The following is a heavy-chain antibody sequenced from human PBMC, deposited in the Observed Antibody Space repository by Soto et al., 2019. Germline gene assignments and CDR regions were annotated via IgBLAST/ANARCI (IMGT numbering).Heavy chain of an antibody. J-gene: IGHJ4*02. Sequence: QVQLVESGGGVVQPGRSLRLSCAASGFTFSSYGMHWVRQAPGKGLEWVAVISYDGSNKYYADSVKGRFTISRDNSKNALYPQMNSLRAEDTAVYYCAKEFLYDSGSHEIFDYWGQGTLVTVSS. D-gene: IGHD3-10*01. CDR2: ISYDGSNK. V-gene: IGHV3-30*18. CDR3: AKEFLYDSGSHEIFDY. CDR1: GFTFSSYG.